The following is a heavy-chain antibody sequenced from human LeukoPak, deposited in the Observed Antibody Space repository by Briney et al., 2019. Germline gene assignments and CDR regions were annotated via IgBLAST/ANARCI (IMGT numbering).Heavy chain of an antibody. D-gene: IGHD4-17*01. CDR3: ARHGSPVTPQSDNWFDP. Sequence: PSETLSLTCTVSGGSMSLYYWNWIRQPPGKGLEYIGYICTSGSTNYNPSLKSRVTISVDTSKNQFSLRLSSVTAADTAVYYCARHGSPVTPQSDNWFDPWGQGTLVTVSS. CDR1: GGSMSLYY. J-gene: IGHJ5*02. V-gene: IGHV4-4*09. CDR2: ICTSGST.